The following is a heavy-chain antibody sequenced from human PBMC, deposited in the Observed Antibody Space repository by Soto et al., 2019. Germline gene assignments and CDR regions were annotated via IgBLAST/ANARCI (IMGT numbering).Heavy chain of an antibody. CDR1: GGSVSSGSYY. V-gene: IGHV4-61*01. D-gene: IGHD2-2*02. CDR3: ASVTRTCISTSCYRYYYGMDV. Sequence: PSETLSLTCTVSGGSVSSGSYYWSWIRQPPGKGLEWIGYIYYRGSTNYNPPPKSRVTISVDTSKNQFSLKLSSVTAADTAVYYCASVTRTCISTSCYRYYYGMDVWGQGTTVTGSS. CDR2: IYYRGST. J-gene: IGHJ6*02.